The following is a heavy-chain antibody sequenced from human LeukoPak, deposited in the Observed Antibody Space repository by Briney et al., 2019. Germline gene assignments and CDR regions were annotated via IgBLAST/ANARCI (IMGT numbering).Heavy chain of an antibody. CDR1: GFTFSSYS. V-gene: IGHV3-48*02. Sequence: GGSLRLSCAASGFTFSSYSMNWVRQAPGKGLEWVLYISSSSGSIYYSDSVKGRFTISRDNDKSSLYLQMNSQRDEDTAVYYCVRRITMVRELIPYFDYWGQGTLVTVSS. D-gene: IGHD3-10*01. J-gene: IGHJ4*02. CDR2: ISSSSGSI. CDR3: VRRITMVRELIPYFDY.